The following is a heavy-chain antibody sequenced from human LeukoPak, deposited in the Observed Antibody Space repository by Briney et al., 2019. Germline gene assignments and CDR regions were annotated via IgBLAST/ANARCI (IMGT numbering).Heavy chain of an antibody. CDR2: IYYSGST. J-gene: IGHJ6*02. V-gene: IGHV4-31*03. D-gene: IGHD6-6*01. CDR1: GGSISSGGYY. CDR3: ARAPKAPASMDV. Sequence: SETLSLTCTVSGGSISSGGYYWSWIRQHPGKGLEWIGYIYYSGSTYYNPSLKSRVTISVDTSKNQFSLKLSSVTAADTAVYYCARAPKAPASMDVWGQGTTVTVSS.